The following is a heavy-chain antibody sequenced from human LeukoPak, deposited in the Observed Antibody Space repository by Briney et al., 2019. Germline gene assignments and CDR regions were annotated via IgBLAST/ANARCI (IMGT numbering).Heavy chain of an antibody. Sequence: SSETLSLTCTVSGGSISSYYWSWIRQPPRKGLEWIGNIFYTGSTNYKPSLKSRLTISIDRSRNQFSLRLSSVTAADTAVYFCARSTRSSALRTWGQGIPVTVSS. CDR3: ARSTRSSALRT. D-gene: IGHD2-15*01. CDR1: GGSISSYY. J-gene: IGHJ4*02. V-gene: IGHV4-59*01. CDR2: IFYTGST.